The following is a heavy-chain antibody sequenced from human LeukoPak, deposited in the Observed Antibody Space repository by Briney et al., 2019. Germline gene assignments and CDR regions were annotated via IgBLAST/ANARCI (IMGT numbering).Heavy chain of an antibody. CDR3: ARGDCSSTICYSPMDV. CDR1: GYSISSGYY. V-gene: IGHV4-38-2*02. J-gene: IGHJ6*03. D-gene: IGHD2-2*01. CDR2: IYRSGST. Sequence: PSETLSLTCTVSGYSISSGYYWVWIRQTPGKGLEWIGSIYRSGSTNYHPSLKSRVTISVDTSKNQSSLKVNSVTAADTALYYCARGDCSSTICYSPMDVWGKGTTVTVSS.